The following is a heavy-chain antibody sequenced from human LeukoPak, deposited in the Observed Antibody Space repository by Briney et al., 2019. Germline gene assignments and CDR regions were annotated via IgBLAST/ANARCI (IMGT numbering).Heavy chain of an antibody. CDR2: ISNDGMRK. CDR1: GFTFSRSA. V-gene: IGHV3-30*04. J-gene: IGHJ4*02. Sequence: GGSLRLSCAASGFTFSRSAMRWVRQPPGKGLEWMAVISNDGMRKFHADSVKGRFTISRDNSKNTLYLQMDSLTTEDTALYYCARRRDGYNHELDYWGQGTLVTVSS. CDR3: ARRRDGYNHELDY. D-gene: IGHD5-24*01.